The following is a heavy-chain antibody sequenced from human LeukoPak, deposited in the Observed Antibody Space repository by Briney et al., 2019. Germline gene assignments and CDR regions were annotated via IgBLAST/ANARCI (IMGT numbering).Heavy chain of an antibody. CDR1: GGSFSGYY. Sequence: SETLSLTCAVYGGSFSGYYWSWIRQPPGKGLEWIGEINHSGSTNYNPSLKSRVTISVDTSKNQFSLKLSSVAAADAAVYYCARGPGSSWDYWGQGTLVTVSS. V-gene: IGHV4-34*01. D-gene: IGHD6-6*01. CDR3: ARGPGSSWDY. J-gene: IGHJ4*02. CDR2: INHSGST.